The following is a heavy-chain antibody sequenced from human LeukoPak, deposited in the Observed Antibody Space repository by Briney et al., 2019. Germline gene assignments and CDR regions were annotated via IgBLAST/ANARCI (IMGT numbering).Heavy chain of an antibody. J-gene: IGHJ5*02. Sequence: ASAKVSCKASGYTFTGYYMHWVRQAPGQGLEWMGWINPNSGGTDYAQKFQGRVTMTRDTSISTAYMEVSRLRSDDTAVYYCARDYYDSSGYSRFDPWGQGTLVTVSS. V-gene: IGHV1-2*02. D-gene: IGHD3-22*01. CDR1: GYTFTGYY. CDR2: INPNSGGT. CDR3: ARDYYDSSGYSRFDP.